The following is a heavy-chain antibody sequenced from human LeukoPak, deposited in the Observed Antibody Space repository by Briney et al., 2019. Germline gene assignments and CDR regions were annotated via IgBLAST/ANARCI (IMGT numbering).Heavy chain of an antibody. Sequence: GGSLRLSCAASGFTVSSNYMSWVRQAPGKGLEWVANIKQDGSEKYYVDSVKGRFTISRDNAKNSLYLQMNSLRAEDTAVYYCARDNGYSSGWVDYWGQGTLVTVSS. CDR3: ARDNGYSSGWVDY. J-gene: IGHJ4*02. CDR2: IKQDGSEK. CDR1: GFTVSSNY. V-gene: IGHV3-7*01. D-gene: IGHD6-19*01.